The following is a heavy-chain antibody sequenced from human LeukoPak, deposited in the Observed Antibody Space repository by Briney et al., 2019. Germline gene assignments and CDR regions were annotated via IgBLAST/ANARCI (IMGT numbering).Heavy chain of an antibody. CDR3: ARDNYYDSSGPTGFDI. J-gene: IGHJ3*02. CDR2: IYTSGST. V-gene: IGHV4-4*07. D-gene: IGHD3-22*01. Sequence: SETLSLTCTVSGGSISSYYWSWIRQPAGKGLEWIGRIYTSGSTNYNPSLKSRDTMSVDTSKNQFSLKLSSVTAADTAVYYCARDNYYDSSGPTGFDIWGQGTMVTVSS. CDR1: GGSISSYY.